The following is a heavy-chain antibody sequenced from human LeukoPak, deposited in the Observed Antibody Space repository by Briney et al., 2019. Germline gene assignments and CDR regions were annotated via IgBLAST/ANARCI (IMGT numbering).Heavy chain of an antibody. V-gene: IGHV1-8*01. Sequence: ASVKVSCKASGYTFTSYDINWVRQATGQGLEWMGWMNPNSGNTGYAQKFQGRVTMTRNTSISTAYVELSSLRSEDTAVYYCARGSSSGWYSVVDYYYYGMDVWGQGTTVTVSS. CDR3: ARGSSSGWYSVVDYYYYGMDV. D-gene: IGHD6-19*01. CDR1: GYTFTSYD. J-gene: IGHJ6*02. CDR2: MNPNSGNT.